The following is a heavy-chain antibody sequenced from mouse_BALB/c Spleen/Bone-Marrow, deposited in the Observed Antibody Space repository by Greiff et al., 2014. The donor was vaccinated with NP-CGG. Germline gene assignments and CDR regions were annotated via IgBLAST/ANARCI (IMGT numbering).Heavy chain of an antibody. CDR2: IYPGDGDT. V-gene: IGHV1-80*01. CDR1: GYAFSSYW. Sequence: VQLVESGAELVRPGSSVKISCKASGYAFSSYWMNWVKQRPGQGLEWIGQIYPGDGDTNYNGKFKGKATLTADKSSSTAYMQLSSLTSEDSAVYFCARVRNWADYWGQGTPLTVSS. D-gene: IGHD4-1*01. CDR3: ARVRNWADY. J-gene: IGHJ2*01.